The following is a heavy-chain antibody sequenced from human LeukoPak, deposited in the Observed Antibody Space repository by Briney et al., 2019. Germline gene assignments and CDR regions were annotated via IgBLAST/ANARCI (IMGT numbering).Heavy chain of an antibody. Sequence: GGSLRLSCAASGFTFSSYAMHWVRQAPGKGLEWVAVISYDGSNKYYADSVKGRFTISRDNSKNTLYLQMNSLRAEDTAIYYCAKQSNDFWDGYSAPPGYGMDVWGQGTTVTVSS. CDR3: AKQSNDFWDGYSAPPGYGMDV. D-gene: IGHD3-3*01. CDR2: ISYDGSNK. V-gene: IGHV3-30-3*02. CDR1: GFTFSSYA. J-gene: IGHJ6*02.